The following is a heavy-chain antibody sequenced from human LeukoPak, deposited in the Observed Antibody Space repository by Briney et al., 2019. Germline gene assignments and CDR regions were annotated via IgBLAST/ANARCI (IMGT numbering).Heavy chain of an antibody. J-gene: IGHJ3*02. V-gene: IGHV3-23*01. CDR3: ASNLYSGSSQGAFDI. D-gene: IGHD1-26*01. CDR2: ISGSGGST. Sequence: GGSLRLSCAASGFTFSSYAMSWVRQAPGKGLEWVSAISGSGGSTYYADSVKGRFTISRDNSKNTLYLQMNSLRAEDTAVYYCASNLYSGSSQGAFDIWGQGTMVTVSS. CDR1: GFTFSSYA.